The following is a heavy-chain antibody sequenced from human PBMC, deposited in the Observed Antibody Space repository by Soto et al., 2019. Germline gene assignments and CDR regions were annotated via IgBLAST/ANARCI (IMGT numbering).Heavy chain of an antibody. CDR2: ISSSSSTI. V-gene: IGHV3-48*02. J-gene: IGHJ5*02. CDR3: ARVFAVVDELYYHPSYDNWFDP. CDR1: GFTFSSYA. D-gene: IGHD3-3*01. Sequence: QPGGSLRLSCAASGFTFSSYAMNWVRQAPGKGLEWVSYISSSSSTIYYADSVKGRFTISRDNAKNSLYLQMNSLRDEDTAVYYCARVFAVVDELYYHPSYDNWFDPWGQGTLVTVSS.